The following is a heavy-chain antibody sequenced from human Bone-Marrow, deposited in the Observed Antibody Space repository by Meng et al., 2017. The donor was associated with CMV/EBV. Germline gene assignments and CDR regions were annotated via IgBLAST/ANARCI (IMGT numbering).Heavy chain of an antibody. CDR3: AKGDIVVVPAALIERAFEI. Sequence: GGSLRLSCAASGFTFSSYGMHWVRQAPGKGLEWVAFIRYDGSNKYYADSVKGRFTISRDNSKNTLYLQMNSLRAEDTAVYYCAKGDIVVVPAALIERAFEIWGQGTMVTVSS. D-gene: IGHD2-2*01. CDR2: IRYDGSNK. J-gene: IGHJ3*02. CDR1: GFTFSSYG. V-gene: IGHV3-30*02.